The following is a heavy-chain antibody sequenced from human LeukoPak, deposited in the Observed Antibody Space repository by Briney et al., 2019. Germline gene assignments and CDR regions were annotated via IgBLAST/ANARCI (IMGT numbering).Heavy chain of an antibody. CDR1: GFTFSSYSMN. V-gene: IGHV4-39*01. Sequence: GSLRLSCAASGFTFSSYSMNWVRQPPGKGLEWIGSIYYSGSTYYNPSLKSRVTISVDTSKNQFSLKLSSVTAADTAVYYCARVPAAVYYFDYWGQGTLVTVSS. CDR3: ARVPAAVYYFDY. J-gene: IGHJ4*02. CDR2: IYYSGST. D-gene: IGHD2-2*01.